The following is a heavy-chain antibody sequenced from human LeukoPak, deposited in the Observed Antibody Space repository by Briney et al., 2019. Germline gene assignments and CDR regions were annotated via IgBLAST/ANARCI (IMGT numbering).Heavy chain of an antibody. J-gene: IGHJ4*02. CDR3: ARVGGAY. CDR2: IYYSGST. CDR1: GGSISSYY. V-gene: IGHV4-59*08. Sequence: SETLSLTCTVSGGSISSYYWSWIRQPPGKGLEWIGYIYYSGSTKYNPSLKSRVTISVDTSKNQFSLKLSSVTAADTAVYYCARVGGAYWGQGTLVTVSS. D-gene: IGHD1-26*01.